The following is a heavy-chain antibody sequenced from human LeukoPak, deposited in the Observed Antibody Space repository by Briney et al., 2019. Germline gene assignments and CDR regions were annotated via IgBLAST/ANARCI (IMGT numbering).Heavy chain of an antibody. V-gene: IGHV3-23*01. J-gene: IGHJ3*02. D-gene: IGHD4-17*01. CDR3: AKKRGTPVTTIDI. CDR2: ISGSGGST. Sequence: GSLRLSCAASGFTFSSYAMSWVRQAPGKGLEWVSAISGSGGSTYYADSVKGRFTLSRDTSKNTLYLQMNSLRAEDTAVYYCAKKRGTPVTTIDIWGQGTMVTVSS. CDR1: GFTFSSYA.